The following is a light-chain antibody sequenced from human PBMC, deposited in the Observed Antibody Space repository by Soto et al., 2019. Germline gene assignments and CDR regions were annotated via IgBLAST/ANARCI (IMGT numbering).Light chain of an antibody. J-gene: IGKJ5*01. CDR1: QRFXSY. CDR3: QQRSSWPIP. V-gene: IGKV3-11*01. CDR2: DVS. Sequence: ISLTQSAPGLSLFPGERATLSCRASQRFXSYFDWYQQKPGQAPRLLXYDVSTSASGIPARLSGSGSRTDFIPTSSRREHDDSAGYYWQQRSSWPIPFGQGTRLEI.